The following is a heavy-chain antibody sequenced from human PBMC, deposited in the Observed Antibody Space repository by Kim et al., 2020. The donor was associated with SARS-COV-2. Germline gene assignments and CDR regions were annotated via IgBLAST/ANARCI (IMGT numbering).Heavy chain of an antibody. V-gene: IGHV1-69*13. CDR2: IILITATS. CDR3: ARDNADGVVIYALEI. D-gene: IGHD2-21*01. J-gene: IGHJ3*02. Sequence: SVKVSCKASGGSFSHYDFNWVRQAPGQGLEWIGGIILITATSNYAQQFQGRLTITADESTNTVYMELSSLRSEDTAFYYCARDNADGVVIYALEIWGPGTMVIVSS. CDR1: GGSFSHYD.